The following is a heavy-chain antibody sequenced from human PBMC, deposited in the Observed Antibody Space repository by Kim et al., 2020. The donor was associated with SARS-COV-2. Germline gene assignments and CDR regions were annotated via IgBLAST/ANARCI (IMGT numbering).Heavy chain of an antibody. D-gene: IGHD7-27*01. CDR1: GGSFSGYY. CDR2: INHSGST. Sequence: SETLSLTCAVYGGSFSGYYWSWIRQPPGKGLEWIGEINHSGSTNYNPSLKSRVTISVDTSKNQFSLKLSSVTAADTAVYYCARGLNALTPGNFQHWGQGTLVTVSS. V-gene: IGHV4-34*01. CDR3: ARGLNALTPGNFQH. J-gene: IGHJ1*01.